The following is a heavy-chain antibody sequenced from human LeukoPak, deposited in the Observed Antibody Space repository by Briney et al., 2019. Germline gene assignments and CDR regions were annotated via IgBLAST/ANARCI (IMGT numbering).Heavy chain of an antibody. CDR2: VYYSGSN. CDR3: ARHRGDSMGIDF. V-gene: IGHV4-39*01. J-gene: IGHJ4*02. D-gene: IGHD1-26*01. Sequence: SETLSLTCTVSGGSVSSHNYYWGWLRQPPGKALEWIGSVYYSGSNYYNPSLKSRVAISLDMSKTQFSLKLNSVPAADTAVYYCARHRGDSMGIDFWGQGTPVTVSS. CDR1: GGSVSSHNYY.